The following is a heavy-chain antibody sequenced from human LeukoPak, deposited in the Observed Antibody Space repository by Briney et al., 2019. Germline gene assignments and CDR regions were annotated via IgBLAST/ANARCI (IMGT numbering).Heavy chain of an antibody. CDR3: ARDAYYVLWSGGRDYYYMDV. J-gene: IGHJ6*03. Sequence: GASVKVSCKASRYSFTGYYMHSVPQAPGQGLEWMGWINHNSGGTNYTQKLQGRVIMTRDTSISPAYMGLSRLRADDTAVYYCARDAYYVLWSGGRDYYYMDVWGKGTTVTVSS. V-gene: IGHV1-2*02. CDR1: RYSFTGYY. CDR2: INHNSGGT. D-gene: IGHD3-3*01.